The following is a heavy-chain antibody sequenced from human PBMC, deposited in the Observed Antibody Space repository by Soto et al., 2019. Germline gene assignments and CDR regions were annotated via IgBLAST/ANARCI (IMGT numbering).Heavy chain of an antibody. Sequence: SETLSLTCTVSGGSISSYYWSWIRQPAGKGLEWIGRIYTSGSTNYSPSLKSRVTMSVDTSKNQFSLKLSSVTAADTAVYYCAREVLWFGELLQYNWFDPWGQGTLVTVSS. CDR2: IYTSGST. D-gene: IGHD3-10*01. V-gene: IGHV4-4*07. J-gene: IGHJ5*02. CDR3: AREVLWFGELLQYNWFDP. CDR1: GGSISSYY.